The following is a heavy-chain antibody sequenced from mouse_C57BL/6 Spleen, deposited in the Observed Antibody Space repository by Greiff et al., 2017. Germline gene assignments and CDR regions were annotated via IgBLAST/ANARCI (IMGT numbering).Heavy chain of an antibody. J-gene: IGHJ4*01. CDR2: IDPSDSET. Sequence: QVQLQQPGAELVRPGSSVKLSCKASGYTFTSYWMHWVKQRPIQGLEWIGNIDPSDSETHYNQKFKDKATLTVDKSSSTAYMQLSSLTSEDSAVYYCARGGYYYGSSYRAMDYWGQGTSVTVSS. CDR1: GYTFTSYW. V-gene: IGHV1-52*01. D-gene: IGHD1-1*01. CDR3: ARGGYYYGSSYRAMDY.